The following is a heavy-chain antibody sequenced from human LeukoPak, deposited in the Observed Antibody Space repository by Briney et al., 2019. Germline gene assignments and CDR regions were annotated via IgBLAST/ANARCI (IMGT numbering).Heavy chain of an antibody. D-gene: IGHD3-3*01. V-gene: IGHV1-8*03. Sequence: ASVKVSCKASGGSISTYVINWVRQATGQGLEWMGWMNPNSGNTGYAQKFQGRVTITRNTSISTAYMELSSLRSEDTAVYYCARAVLNYDFWSGTDAFDIWGQGTMVTVSS. CDR1: GGSISTYV. J-gene: IGHJ3*02. CDR2: MNPNSGNT. CDR3: ARAVLNYDFWSGTDAFDI.